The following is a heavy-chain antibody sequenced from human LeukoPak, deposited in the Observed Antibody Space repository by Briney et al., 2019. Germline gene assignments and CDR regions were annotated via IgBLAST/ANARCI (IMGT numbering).Heavy chain of an antibody. D-gene: IGHD3-22*01. V-gene: IGHV1-8*01. J-gene: IGHJ3*02. Sequence: GASVKVSCKASGYTFTNYDINCVRQATGPGLEWMGWMNPNSGNTGYAQKFQGRVTMTRNTSISTAYMELSSLRSEDTAVYYCARGPLHSSGYCAFDIWGQGTMVTVSS. CDR3: ARGPLHSSGYCAFDI. CDR1: GYTFTNYD. CDR2: MNPNSGNT.